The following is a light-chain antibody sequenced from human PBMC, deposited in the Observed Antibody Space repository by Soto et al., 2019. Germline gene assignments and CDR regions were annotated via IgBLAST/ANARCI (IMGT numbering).Light chain of an antibody. CDR2: GAS. CDR1: QSVSSSY. CDR3: QQYGSSPPYT. J-gene: IGKJ2*01. V-gene: IGKV3-20*01. Sequence: EIVLTQSPGTLSLSPGERATLSCRASQSVSSSYLAWYQQKPGQAPRLLIYGASSRATGIPDRFSGSGSGPDFTITIRRLEPEDFAVYYCQQYGSSPPYTFGQGTTLEIK.